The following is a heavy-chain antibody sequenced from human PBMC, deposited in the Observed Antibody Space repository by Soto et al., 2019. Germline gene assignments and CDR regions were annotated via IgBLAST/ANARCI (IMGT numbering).Heavy chain of an antibody. V-gene: IGHV3-53*01. J-gene: IGHJ6*02. Sequence: EVQLVESGGGLIQPGGSLRLSCAASGFTVSSNYMSWVRQAPGKGLEWVSVIYSGGSTYYADSVKGRFTISRDNSKTTVHLQMNSLRAEDTAVYYCAREWELPNYYGMDVWGHGTTVTVSS. D-gene: IGHD1-26*01. CDR1: GFTVSSNY. CDR2: IYSGGST. CDR3: AREWELPNYYGMDV.